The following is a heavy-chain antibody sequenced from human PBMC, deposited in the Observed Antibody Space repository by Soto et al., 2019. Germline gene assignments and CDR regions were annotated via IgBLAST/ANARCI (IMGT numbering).Heavy chain of an antibody. V-gene: IGHV3-33*01. J-gene: IGHJ6*02. CDR2: IWYDGSNK. Sequence: GGSLRLSCAASGFTFSSYGMHWVRQAPGKGLEWVAVIWYDGSNKYYADSVKGRFTISRDNSKNTLYLQMNSLRAEDTAVYYCARDQDVVVPAAIVSYYYGMDVWGQGTTVTVSS. D-gene: IGHD2-2*02. CDR1: GFTFSSYG. CDR3: ARDQDVVVPAAIVSYYYGMDV.